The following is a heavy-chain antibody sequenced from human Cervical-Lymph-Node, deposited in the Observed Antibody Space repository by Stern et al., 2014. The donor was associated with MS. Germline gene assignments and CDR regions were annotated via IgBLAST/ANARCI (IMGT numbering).Heavy chain of an antibody. J-gene: IGHJ6*01. CDR1: GDTFTDYA. Sequence: QVQLQQPGAEVKKPGSSVKVSCKASGDTFTDYAISWVRQAPGQGPEWMGGITLIFGSADYAQKFQGRLTITADRSTSTAYMDLSSLTSEDTAVYYCAREVGSLAMDVWGQGTTVIVSS. CDR2: ITLIFGSA. CDR3: AREVGSLAMDV. V-gene: IGHV1-69*06. D-gene: IGHD1-1*01.